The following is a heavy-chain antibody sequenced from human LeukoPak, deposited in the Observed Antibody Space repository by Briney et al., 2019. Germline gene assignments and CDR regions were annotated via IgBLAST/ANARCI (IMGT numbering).Heavy chain of an antibody. CDR2: IYHSGST. V-gene: IGHV4-30-2*01. Sequence: SETLSLTCAVSGGSISSGGYSWSWIRQPPGKGLEWIGYIYHSGSTYYNPSLKSRVTISVDTSKNHFSLNLSSVTAADTAVYYCARGGGYNYETYFFDSWGQGTLVTVSS. D-gene: IGHD5-18*01. CDR3: ARGGGYNYETYFFDS. J-gene: IGHJ4*02. CDR1: GGSISSGGYS.